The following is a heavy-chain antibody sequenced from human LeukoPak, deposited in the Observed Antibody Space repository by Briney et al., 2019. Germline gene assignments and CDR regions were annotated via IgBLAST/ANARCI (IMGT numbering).Heavy chain of an antibody. CDR1: GYTFTSYY. CDR2: INPSGGST. V-gene: IGHV1-46*01. J-gene: IGHJ4*02. Sequence: ASVKVSCKASGYTFTSYYMHWVRQAPGRGLEWMGIINPSGGSTSYAQKFQGRVTMTRDTSTSTVYMELSSLRSEDTAVYYCARDRQWLVFDYWGQGTLVTVSS. CDR3: ARDRQWLVFDY. D-gene: IGHD6-19*01.